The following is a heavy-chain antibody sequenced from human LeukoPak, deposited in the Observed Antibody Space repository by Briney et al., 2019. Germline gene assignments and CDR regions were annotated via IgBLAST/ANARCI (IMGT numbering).Heavy chain of an antibody. D-gene: IGHD6-13*01. CDR1: GFTFDDYA. CDR3: AKDTTIGYSSSCMDV. CDR2: ISWNSGSI. Sequence: GGSLRLSCAASGFTFDDYAMHWVRQAPGKGLEWVSGISWNSGSIGYADSVKGRFTISRDNAKNSLYLQMNSLRAEDTALYYCAKDTTIGYSSSCMDVWGKGTTVTVSS. J-gene: IGHJ6*04. V-gene: IGHV3-9*01.